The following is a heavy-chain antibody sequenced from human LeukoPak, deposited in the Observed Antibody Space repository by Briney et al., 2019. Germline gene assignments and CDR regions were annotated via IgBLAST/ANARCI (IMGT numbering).Heavy chain of an antibody. J-gene: IGHJ3*02. V-gene: IGHV3-53*01. Sequence: GSLRLSCAASGFTVSSTYMSWVRQAPGKGLEWVSVIFGGDGTHYADSVKGRFTISRDNPRNALFLQMNSLRAEDTAVYYCVRLQTGAVDTFDIWGQGTLVTVSS. CDR3: VRLQTGAVDTFDI. CDR1: GFTVSSTY. CDR2: IFGGDGT.